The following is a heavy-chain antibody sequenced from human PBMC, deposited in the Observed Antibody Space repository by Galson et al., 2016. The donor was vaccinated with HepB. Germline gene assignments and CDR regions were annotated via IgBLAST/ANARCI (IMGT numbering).Heavy chain of an antibody. D-gene: IGHD5-18*01. CDR1: GFPFSGYP. CDR3: AREASYVNVLDH. J-gene: IGHJ4*02. CDR2: ISYDGTKI. V-gene: IGHV3-30*04. Sequence: SLRLSCAASGFPFSGYPIHWVRQAPGKGLDWVASISYDGTKINYADSVMGRFTISRDNSKNTVSLQVNSLIVDDTAVFHCAREASYVNVLDHWGQGTLVTVSS.